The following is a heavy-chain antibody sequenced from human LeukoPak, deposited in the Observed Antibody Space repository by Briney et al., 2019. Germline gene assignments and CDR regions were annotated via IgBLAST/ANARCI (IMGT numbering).Heavy chain of an antibody. J-gene: IGHJ5*02. CDR2: IYTGTT. CDR3: ARERYDSVYNWFDP. Sequence: SETLSLTCTVSGGSISTFFWTWIRQSAGKGLEWIGRIYTGTTYYNPSLESRATISVDTSNNRFSLKLSSVTAADTAVYYCARERYDSVYNWFDPWGQGTLVTVSS. V-gene: IGHV4-4*07. D-gene: IGHD3-22*01. CDR1: GGSISTFF.